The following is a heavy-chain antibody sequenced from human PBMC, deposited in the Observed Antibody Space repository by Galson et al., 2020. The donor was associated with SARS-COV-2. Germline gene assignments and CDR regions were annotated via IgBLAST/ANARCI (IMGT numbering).Heavy chain of an antibody. CDR2: IYYSGST. Sequence: SETLSLTCTVSGGSISSSSYSWGWIRQPPGKGLEWIGSIYYSGSTYYNPSLTSRVTISVDTSKNQFSLKLSSVTAADTAVYYCARDRQAAAGSHFDYWGQGTLVTVSS. CDR3: ARDRQAAAGSHFDY. CDR1: GGSISSSSYS. J-gene: IGHJ4*02. V-gene: IGHV4-39*07. D-gene: IGHD6-13*01.